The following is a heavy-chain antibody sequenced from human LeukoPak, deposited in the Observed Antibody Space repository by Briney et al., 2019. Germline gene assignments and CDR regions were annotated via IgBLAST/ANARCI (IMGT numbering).Heavy chain of an antibody. CDR1: GYTSTSYG. CDR2: ISAYNGNT. J-gene: IGHJ6*02. Sequence: ASVKVSCKASGYTSTSYGISWERQAPGQGLAWMGWISAYNGNTNYAQKLQGRVTMTTDTSTSTAYMELRSLRSDETAVDSCAREQDCSGGSCYPPEGYYYGMGVWGQGTTVTVSS. D-gene: IGHD2-15*01. V-gene: IGHV1-18*01. CDR3: AREQDCSGGSCYPPEGYYYGMGV.